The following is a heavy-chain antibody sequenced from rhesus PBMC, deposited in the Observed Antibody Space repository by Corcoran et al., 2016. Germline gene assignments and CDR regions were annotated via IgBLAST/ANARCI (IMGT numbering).Heavy chain of an antibody. CDR2: ISGSVGST. D-gene: IGHD3-3*01. CDR3: ARGRYYNIWTGDYTAGGFDY. CDR1: GGSISSNY. J-gene: IGHJ4*01. Sequence: QLQLQESGPGLVKPSETLSLTCAVSGGSISSNYRSWIRQPPGKGLEGTGRISGSVGSTDYNPSLKSRVTISTDTSKNQFSLKLSSVTAADTAVYYCARGRYYNIWTGDYTAGGFDYWGQGVLVTVSS. V-gene: IGHV4-173*01.